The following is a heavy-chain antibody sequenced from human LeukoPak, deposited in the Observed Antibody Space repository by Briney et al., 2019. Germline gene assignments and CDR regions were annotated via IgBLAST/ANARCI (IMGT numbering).Heavy chain of an antibody. V-gene: IGHV3-13*04. CDR3: ARSLMTVAPY. J-gene: IGHJ4*02. CDR2: IGFAGDT. D-gene: IGHD2-15*01. CDR1: GFTFSNYD. Sequence: GGSLRLSCAASGFTFSNYDMHWVRQTIGKGLEWVSIIGFAGDTYYPGSVRGRFTISRDNAKNSLYLQMNSLRAEDTAVYYCARSLMTVAPYWGQGTLVTVSS.